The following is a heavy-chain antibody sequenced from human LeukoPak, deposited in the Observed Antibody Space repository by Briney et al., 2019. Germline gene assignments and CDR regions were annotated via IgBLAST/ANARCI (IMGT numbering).Heavy chain of an antibody. V-gene: IGHV1-2*02. CDR3: ARVAQGTHYDSSGYYHYFDY. CDR2: INPNSGGT. D-gene: IGHD3-22*01. CDR1: GYTFTGYY. J-gene: IGHJ4*02. Sequence: GASVKVSCKASGYTFTGYYMHWVRQAPGQGLEWMGWINPNSGGTNYAQKFQGRVTMTRDTSISTAYMELSRLRSDDTAVYYCARVAQGTHYDSSGYYHYFDYWGQGTLVTVSS.